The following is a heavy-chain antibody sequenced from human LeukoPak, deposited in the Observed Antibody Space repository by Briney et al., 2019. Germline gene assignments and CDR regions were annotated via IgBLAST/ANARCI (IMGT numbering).Heavy chain of an antibody. Sequence: PSQTLSLTCTVSGGSISSGSYYWSWIRQPAGKGLEWIGRIYTSGSTNYNPSLKSRVTISVDTSKNQFSLKLSSVTAADTAVYYCARGRYQLLYDYWGQGTLVTVSS. J-gene: IGHJ4*02. D-gene: IGHD2-2*02. CDR3: ARGRYQLLYDY. CDR2: IYTSGST. V-gene: IGHV4-61*02. CDR1: GGSISSGSYY.